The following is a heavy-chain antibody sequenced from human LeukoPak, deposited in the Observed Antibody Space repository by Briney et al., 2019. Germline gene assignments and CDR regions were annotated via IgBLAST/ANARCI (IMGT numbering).Heavy chain of an antibody. CDR1: GYSLTTYW. V-gene: IGHV5-51*01. CDR2: IYPGDSDT. J-gene: IGHJ4*02. CDR3: ARRGRSSNYFDY. D-gene: IGHD6-6*01. Sequence: GESLKISCKDSGYSLTTYWIGWVRQMPGKGLEWMGIIYPGDSDTRYSPSFQGQVTISADKSISTAYLQWSSLKASDTAIYYCARRGRSSNYFDYWGQGTLVTVSS.